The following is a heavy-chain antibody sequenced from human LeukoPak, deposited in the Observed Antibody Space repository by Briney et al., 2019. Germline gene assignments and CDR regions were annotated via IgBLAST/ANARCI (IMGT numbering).Heavy chain of an antibody. CDR1: GFTFSSYA. D-gene: IGHD2-21*01. V-gene: IGHV3-72*01. CDR2: TTNKATSYTT. CDR3: VRAIAGLGDF. Sequence: GGSLRLSCAASGFTFSSYAMSWVRQAPGKGLEWVGRTTNKATSYTTEYAASVKGRFTISRDDSKNSLYLQMNSLRTEDTAVYYCVRAIAGLGDFWGQGTLVTVSS. J-gene: IGHJ4*02.